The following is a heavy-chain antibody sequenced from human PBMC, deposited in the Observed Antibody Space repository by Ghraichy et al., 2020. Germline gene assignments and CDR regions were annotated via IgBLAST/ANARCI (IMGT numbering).Heavy chain of an antibody. CDR2: ISGSGGST. Sequence: GGSLRLSCAASGFTFSSYAMSWVRQAPGKGLEWVSAISGSGGSTYYADSVKGRFTISRDNSENTLYLQMNSLRAEDTAVYYCAKRVSSENYFHYWGQGTLVTVSS. CDR3: AKRVSSENYFHY. V-gene: IGHV3-23*01. D-gene: IGHD3-10*01. CDR1: GFTFSSYA. J-gene: IGHJ4*02.